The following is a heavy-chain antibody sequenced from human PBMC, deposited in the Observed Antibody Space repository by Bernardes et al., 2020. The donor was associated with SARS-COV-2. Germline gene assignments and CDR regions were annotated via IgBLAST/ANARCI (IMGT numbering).Heavy chain of an antibody. CDR2: IWYDGSNK. V-gene: IGHV3-33*01. Sequence: GGSLRLSCAASGFTFSSYGMHWVRQASGKGLEWVAVIWYDGSNKYYADSVKGRFTISRDNSKNTLYLQMNSLRAEDTAVYYCARDLAVAGTGEHYYYYGMDVWGQGTTVTVSS. J-gene: IGHJ6*01. CDR3: ARDLAVAGTGEHYYYYGMDV. CDR1: GFTFSSYG. D-gene: IGHD6-19*01.